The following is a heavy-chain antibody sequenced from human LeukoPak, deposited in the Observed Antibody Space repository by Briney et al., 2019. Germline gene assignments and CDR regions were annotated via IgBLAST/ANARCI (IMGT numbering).Heavy chain of an antibody. CDR2: TDTEGADT. CDR1: GYAFSIYW. J-gene: IGHJ4*02. Sequence: GGSLRLSCAASGYAFSIYWMFWVRQAPGKGLVWISLTDTEGADTTYGDPAKGRFTASRDNAKNTLYLHMNSLRVDETALYFCARGTAITAGIDFWGQGTLVTVSS. CDR3: ARGTAITAGIDF. V-gene: IGHV3-74*01. D-gene: IGHD6-19*01.